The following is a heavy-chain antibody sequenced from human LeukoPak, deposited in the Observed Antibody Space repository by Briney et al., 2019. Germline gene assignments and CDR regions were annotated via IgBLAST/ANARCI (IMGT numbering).Heavy chain of an antibody. D-gene: IGHD3-22*01. J-gene: IGHJ4*02. CDR3: SKDCNYYDRSCDYDY. Sequence: GGSLRLSCAASGFTFSSYAMSWVRQAPGKGLEWVSAISGSGGSTYYADSVKGRFTLSRDNSKNTLYLQMNSLRAEGTSGYYCSKDCNYYDRSCDYDYWGKGTLVTV. CDR2: ISGSGGST. CDR1: GFTFSSYA. V-gene: IGHV3-23*01.